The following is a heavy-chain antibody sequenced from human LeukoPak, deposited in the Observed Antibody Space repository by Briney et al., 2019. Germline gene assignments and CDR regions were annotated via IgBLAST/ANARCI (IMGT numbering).Heavy chain of an antibody. D-gene: IGHD1-26*01. V-gene: IGHV4-61*01. J-gene: IGHJ4*02. CDR2: IYYSGST. CDR3: ARDPSIVGATGNYFDY. Sequence: SETLSPTCTVSGGSVSSGSYYWSWIRQPPGKGLEWIGYIYYSGSTNYNPSLKSRVTISVDTSKNQFSLKLSSVTAADTAVYYCARDPSIVGATGNYFDYWGQGTLVTVSS. CDR1: GGSVSSGSYY.